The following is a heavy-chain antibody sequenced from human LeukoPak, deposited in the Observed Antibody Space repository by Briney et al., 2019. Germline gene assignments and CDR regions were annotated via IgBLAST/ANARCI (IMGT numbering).Heavy chain of an antibody. J-gene: IGHJ6*03. CDR1: GLTVSSNY. CDR3: SRDGQKYYDFWSAYPYYYDYYMDV. V-gene: IGHV3-66*01. D-gene: IGHD3-3*01. Sequence: GGSLTLSCAVSGLTVSSNYMSWVRQAPGKGLEWVSVICSGGSTKLDGSVKGRFTIPRDNSKNTLYLQMNSLRAEDTAVYYCSRDGQKYYDFWSAYPYYYDYYMDVWGKGTTVTVSS. CDR2: ICSGGST.